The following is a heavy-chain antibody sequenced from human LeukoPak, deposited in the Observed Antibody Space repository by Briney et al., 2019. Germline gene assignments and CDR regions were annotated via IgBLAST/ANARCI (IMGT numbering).Heavy chain of an antibody. D-gene: IGHD5-18*01. V-gene: IGHV3-66*04. J-gene: IGHJ4*02. CDR3: ARPHTSMITSDD. CDR1: GFTVSSNH. CDR2: IYSGGST. Sequence: GGSLRLSCAASGFTVSSNHMTWVRQAPGKGLEWVSVIYSGGSTYYADSVRGRFTISRDNSMNTLYLQMNSLRAEDTAVYYCARPHTSMITSDDWGQGTLVTVSS.